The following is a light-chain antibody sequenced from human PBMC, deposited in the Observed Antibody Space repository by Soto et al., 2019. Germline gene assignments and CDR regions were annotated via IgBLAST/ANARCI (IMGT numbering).Light chain of an antibody. CDR1: SSDVGTYNY. J-gene: IGLJ2*01. V-gene: IGLV2-11*01. CDR3: CSCAGTYNAI. Sequence: QSALTQPRSVSGSPGQSVTISCTGTSSDVGTYNYVSWYQQHPGKAPKLIIYDVSNRPSGVPDRFSGSKSGNTASLTISGLQAEDEADYHCCSCAGTYNAIFGGGTKLTVL. CDR2: DVS.